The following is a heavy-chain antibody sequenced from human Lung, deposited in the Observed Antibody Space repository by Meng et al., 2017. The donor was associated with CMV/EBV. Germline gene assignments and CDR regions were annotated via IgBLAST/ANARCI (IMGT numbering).Heavy chain of an antibody. CDR2: IIPILGTA. D-gene: IGHD6-19*01. J-gene: IGHJ3*02. CDR3: AREPDYSSGSDVFDI. CDR1: GGTFSRYA. Sequence: SVKVSCKASGGTFSRYAVHWVRQAPGQGLEWMGRIIPILGTANYAQSFQDRVTITTDESTSTAYMELSSLRSEDTAVYYCAREPDYSSGSDVFDIWGQGXTGT. V-gene: IGHV1-69*05.